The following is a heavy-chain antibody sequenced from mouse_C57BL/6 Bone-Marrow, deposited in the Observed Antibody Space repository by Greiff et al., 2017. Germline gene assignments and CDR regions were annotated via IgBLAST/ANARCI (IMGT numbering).Heavy chain of an antibody. CDR2: ISYDGSN. CDR3: AREGWLPSWFAY. D-gene: IGHD2-2*01. V-gene: IGHV3-6*01. Sequence: VQLQESGPGLVKPSQSLSLTCSVTGYSITSGYYWNWIRQFPGNKLEWMGYISYDGSNNYNPSLKNRISITRDTSKNQFFLKLNSVTTEDTATYYCAREGWLPSWFAYWGQGTLVTVSA. J-gene: IGHJ3*01. CDR1: GYSITSGYY.